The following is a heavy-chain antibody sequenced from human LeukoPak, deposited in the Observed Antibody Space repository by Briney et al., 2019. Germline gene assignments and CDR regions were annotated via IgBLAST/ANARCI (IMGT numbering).Heavy chain of an antibody. CDR1: GYTFTSYG. CDR2: ISAYNGNT. J-gene: IGHJ6*02. CDR3: ARVTIDNYDFWSGHYYYGMDV. D-gene: IGHD3-3*01. Sequence: ASVKVFCKASGYTFTSYGISWVRQAPGQGLEWMGWISAYNGNTNYAQKLQGRVTMTTDTSTSTAYMELRSLRSDDTAVYYCARVTIDNYDFWSGHYYYGMDVWGQGTTVTVSS. V-gene: IGHV1-18*01.